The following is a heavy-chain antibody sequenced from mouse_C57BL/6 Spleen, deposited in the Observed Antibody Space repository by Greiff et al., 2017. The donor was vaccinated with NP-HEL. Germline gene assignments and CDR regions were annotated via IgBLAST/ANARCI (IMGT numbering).Heavy chain of an antibody. CDR1: GYTLTDYE. V-gene: IGHV1-15*01. CDR2: IDPETGGT. CDR3: TRHRFAY. Sequence: VKLMESGAELVRPGASVTLSCKASGYTLTDYEMHWVKQTPVHGLEWIGAIDPETGGTAYNQKFKGKAILTADKSSSTAYMELRSLTSEDSAVYYCTRHRFAYWGQGTLVTVSA. J-gene: IGHJ3*01.